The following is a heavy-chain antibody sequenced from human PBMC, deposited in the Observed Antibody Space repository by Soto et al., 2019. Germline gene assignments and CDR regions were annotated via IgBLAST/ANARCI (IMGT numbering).Heavy chain of an antibody. CDR1: GFTFSSYD. J-gene: IGHJ5*02. CDR2: IGTAGDT. D-gene: IGHD2-15*01. Sequence: GGSLRLSCAASGFTFSSYDMHWVRQATGKGLEWVSAIGTAGDTYYPGSVKGRFTISRENAKNSLYLQMNSLRAGDTAVYYCARDLGSRAFDPWGQGXLVTVYS. CDR3: ARDLGSRAFDP. V-gene: IGHV3-13*01.